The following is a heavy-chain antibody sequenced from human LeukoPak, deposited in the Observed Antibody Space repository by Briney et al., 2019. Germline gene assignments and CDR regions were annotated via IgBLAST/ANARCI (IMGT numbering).Heavy chain of an antibody. CDR3: ARDNDILTGYPDY. Sequence: GRSLRLSCAASGFTFSSYGMHWVRQAPGKGLEWVAVIWYDGSNKYYADSVKGRFTISRDNSKNTLYLQMNSLRAEDTAVYYCARDNDILTGYPDYWGQGTLVTVSP. V-gene: IGHV3-33*01. CDR2: IWYDGSNK. CDR1: GFTFSSYG. D-gene: IGHD3-9*01. J-gene: IGHJ4*02.